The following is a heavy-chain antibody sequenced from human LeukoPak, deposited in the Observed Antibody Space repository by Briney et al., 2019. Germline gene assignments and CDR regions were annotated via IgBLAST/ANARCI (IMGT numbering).Heavy chain of an antibody. CDR1: GGSIRSHY. D-gene: IGHD6-13*01. CDR2: TYYSGST. V-gene: IGHV4-59*11. J-gene: IGHJ5*02. CDR3: ARVYIAAAGTGNWFDP. Sequence: SETLSLTCTVSGGSIRSHYWSGIRQPPGKALEWIGYTYYSGSTNYNPSLKSRVTISVDTSKNQFSLKLSSVTAADTAVYYCARVYIAAAGTGNWFDPWGQGTLVTVSS.